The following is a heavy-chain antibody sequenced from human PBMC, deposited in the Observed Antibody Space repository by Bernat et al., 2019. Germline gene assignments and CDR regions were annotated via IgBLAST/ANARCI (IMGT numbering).Heavy chain of an antibody. CDR1: GFTFDDYA. CDR3: ARDSVSAFDP. CDR2: ISWNSGSI. D-gene: IGHD6-19*01. V-gene: IGHV3-9*01. J-gene: IGHJ5*02. Sequence: EVQLVESGGGLVQPGRSLRLSCAASGFTFDDYAMHWVRQAPGKGLEWVSGISWNSGSIGYADSVKGRFTISRDNAKNSLYLQMNSLRAEDTAVYYCARDSVSAFDPWGQGTLVTVSS.